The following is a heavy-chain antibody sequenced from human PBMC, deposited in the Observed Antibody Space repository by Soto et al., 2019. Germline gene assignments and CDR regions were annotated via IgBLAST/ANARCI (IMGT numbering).Heavy chain of an antibody. CDR2: ILPIPGLK. CDR3: AKDNYCVTTTCYSYHWFDP. D-gene: IGHD2-2*01. Sequence: GASVKVSCKASGGTFSSYTFSWVRQAPGQGPEWMGRILPIPGLKNYAQKFQGRITITADRSTSTAYMELRSLRSDDTAVFFFAKDNYCVTTTCYSYHWFDPWGQGTPVTVSS. J-gene: IGHJ5*02. V-gene: IGHV1-69*04. CDR1: GGTFSSYT.